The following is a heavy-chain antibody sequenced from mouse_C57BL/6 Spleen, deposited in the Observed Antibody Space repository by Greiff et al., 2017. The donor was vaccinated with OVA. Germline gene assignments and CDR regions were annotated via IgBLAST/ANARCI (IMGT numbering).Heavy chain of an antibody. CDR1: GFTFSDYG. CDR3: ATTDYYGSSYHFDY. J-gene: IGHJ2*01. D-gene: IGHD1-1*01. V-gene: IGHV5-17*01. CDR2: ISRGSSTI. Sequence: EVHLVESGGGLVKPGGSLKLSCAASGFTFSDYGMHWVRQAPEKGLEWVAYISRGSSTIYYADTVKGRFTISRDNAKNTLFLQMTSLRSEDTAMYYCATTDYYGSSYHFDYWGQGTTLTVSS.